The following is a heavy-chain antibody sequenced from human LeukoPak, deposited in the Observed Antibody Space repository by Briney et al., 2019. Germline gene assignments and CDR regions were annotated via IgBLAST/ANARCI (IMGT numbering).Heavy chain of an antibody. CDR2: IYYSGST. J-gene: IGHJ4*02. Sequence: SETLSLTCTVSGGSIRGYYWSWIRQPPGKGLEWIGYIYYSGSTNYNPSLKSRVTISVDTSKNQFSLKLSAVTAADTAVHYCARHEFDSGSLPYFDYWGQGILVTVSS. CDR3: ARHEFDSGSLPYFDY. V-gene: IGHV4-59*08. D-gene: IGHD3-10*01. CDR1: GGSIRGYY.